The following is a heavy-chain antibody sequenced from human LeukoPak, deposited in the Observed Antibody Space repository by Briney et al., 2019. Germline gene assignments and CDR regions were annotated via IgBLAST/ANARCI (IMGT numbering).Heavy chain of an antibody. CDR2: IRYDGSNK. J-gene: IGHJ4*02. V-gene: IGHV3-30*02. CDR3: ARGQLADVY. D-gene: IGHD2-15*01. CDR1: GFTFSSYG. Sequence: GGSLRLPCAASGFTFSSYGMHWVRQAPGKGLEWVAFIRYDGSNKYYADSVKGRFTISRDNAKNSVYLQMNSLRVEDTAVYYCARGQLADVYWGQGALVTVSS.